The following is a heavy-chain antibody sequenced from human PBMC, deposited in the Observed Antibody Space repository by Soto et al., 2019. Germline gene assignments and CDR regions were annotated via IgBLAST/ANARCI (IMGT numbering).Heavy chain of an antibody. D-gene: IGHD2-2*01. V-gene: IGHV1-18*01. CDR3: ASGQYCSSTSCTD. CDR2: ISAYNGNT. Sequence: GASVKVSCKASGYTFTSYGISWVRQAPGQGLEWMGWISAYNGNTNYAQKLQGRFTISRDNAKSSLYLQMNSLRAEDTAVYYCASGQYCSSTSCTDWGQGTLVTVSS. J-gene: IGHJ4*02. CDR1: GYTFTSYG.